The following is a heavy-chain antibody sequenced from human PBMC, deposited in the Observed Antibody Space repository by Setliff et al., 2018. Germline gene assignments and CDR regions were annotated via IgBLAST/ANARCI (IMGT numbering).Heavy chain of an antibody. CDR1: ADSMNNNF. J-gene: IGHJ2*01. V-gene: IGHV4-4*08. CDR2: IYPDGTT. CDR3: ARVAYYHDSSGYYYDLNWYFDL. Sequence: LTCIVSADSMNNNFWTWIRRPPRKGLEWIGYIYPDGTTNYNPSLKSRVTVSVDTSKNQFSLRLNSVTAADTAVYYCARVAYYHDSSGYYYDLNWYFDLWGRGTLVTVSS. D-gene: IGHD3-22*01.